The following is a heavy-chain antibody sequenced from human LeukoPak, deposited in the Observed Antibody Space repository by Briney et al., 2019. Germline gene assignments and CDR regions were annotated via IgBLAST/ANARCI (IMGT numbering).Heavy chain of an antibody. CDR3: ARHNYYYYYYMDV. J-gene: IGHJ6*03. Sequence: TSETLSLTCAVYGGSFSGYYCNWIRQPPGKGLEWIGEINHSGSTNYNPSLKSRVTISVDTSKNQFSLKLSSVTAADTAVYYCARHNYYYYYYMDVWGKGTTVTISS. CDR1: GGSFSGYY. CDR2: INHSGST. V-gene: IGHV4-34*01.